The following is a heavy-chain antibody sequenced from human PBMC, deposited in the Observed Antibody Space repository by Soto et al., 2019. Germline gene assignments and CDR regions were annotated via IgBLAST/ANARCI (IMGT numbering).Heavy chain of an antibody. CDR1: GFTYSSYG. Sequence: QVQLVESGGGVVQPGRSLRLSCAASGFTYSSYGMHWVRQAPGKGLEWVAVISYDGSNKYYADSVKGRFTISRDNSKNTLYLQMNSLRAEDTAVYYCAKDRGYIVVVPAARIDYWGQGTLVTVSS. J-gene: IGHJ4*02. D-gene: IGHD2-2*01. V-gene: IGHV3-30*18. CDR2: ISYDGSNK. CDR3: AKDRGYIVVVPAARIDY.